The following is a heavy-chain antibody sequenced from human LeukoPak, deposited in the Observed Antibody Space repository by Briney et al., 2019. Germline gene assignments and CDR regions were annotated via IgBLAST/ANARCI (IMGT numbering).Heavy chain of an antibody. J-gene: IGHJ4*02. CDR3: ARHEKLGQFDY. CDR2: VYYSGST. V-gene: IGHV4-59*08. Sequence: TSETLSLTCTVSSGSISSYYWSWIRHPPGKGLEWIGYVYYSGSTNYNPSLKSRVTISVDTSKYQFSLKLSSVTAADTAVYYCARHEKLGQFDYWGQGTLVTVSS. CDR1: SGSISSYY. D-gene: IGHD3-10*01.